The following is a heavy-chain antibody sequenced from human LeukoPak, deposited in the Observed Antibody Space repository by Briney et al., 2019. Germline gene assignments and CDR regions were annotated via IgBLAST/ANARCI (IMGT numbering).Heavy chain of an antibody. Sequence: GGSLRLSCTVSGFTVSNNYMSWVRQAPGKGLEWVSIIYSGGTTYYADSVKGRFTIFRHTSENTLYLQMNSLRTEDTAVYYCARGLQQQLGWFDPWGQGTLVTVSS. CDR1: GFTVSNNY. D-gene: IGHD6-13*01. V-gene: IGHV3-53*04. CDR3: ARGLQQQLGWFDP. CDR2: IYSGGTT. J-gene: IGHJ5*02.